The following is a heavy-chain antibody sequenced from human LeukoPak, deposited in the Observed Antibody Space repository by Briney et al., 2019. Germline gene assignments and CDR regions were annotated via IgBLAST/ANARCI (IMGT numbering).Heavy chain of an antibody. CDR3: ARDWYYDSAGYFPY. J-gene: IGHJ4*02. V-gene: IGHV3-33*08. CDR1: GFTFSSYA. CDR2: IWNDGSNQ. Sequence: GGSLRLSCATSGFTFSSYAMSWVRQAPGKGLEWVAFIWNDGSNQNYADSVKGRFTISRDNSKKMVYVQMNSLRVDDTAVYYCARDWYYDSAGYFPYWGLGTLVTVSS. D-gene: IGHD3-22*01.